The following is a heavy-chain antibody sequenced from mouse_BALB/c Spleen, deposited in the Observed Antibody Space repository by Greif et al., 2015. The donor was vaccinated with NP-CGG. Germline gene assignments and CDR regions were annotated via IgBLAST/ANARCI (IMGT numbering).Heavy chain of an antibody. V-gene: IGHV1S127*01. J-gene: IGHJ3*01. Sequence: QVQLQQSGPELVRPGASVKMSCKASGYTFTSYWMHWVKQRPGQGLEWIGMIDPSNSETRLNQKFKDKATLNVDKSSNTAYMQLSSLTSEDSAVYYCARSASYYGNVAWFAYWGQGTLVTVSA. D-gene: IGHD2-10*01. CDR3: ARSASYYGNVAWFAY. CDR2: IDPSNSET. CDR1: GYTFTSYW.